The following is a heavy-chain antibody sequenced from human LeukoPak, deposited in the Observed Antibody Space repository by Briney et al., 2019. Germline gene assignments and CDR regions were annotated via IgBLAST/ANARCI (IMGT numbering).Heavy chain of an antibody. V-gene: IGHV4-34*01. CDR3: TRGGLANYFDH. D-gene: IGHD3/OR15-3a*01. CDR2: INHSRTT. Sequence: SETLSLMCVVYGGSFSFYYWSWIRDPPGKGREWFGEINHSRTTNYIPTLKSRVTISVDTSKNQFSLKLTSVTAADTAVYCCTRGGLANYFDHWGQGTLVPVSS. J-gene: IGHJ4*02. CDR1: GGSFSFYY.